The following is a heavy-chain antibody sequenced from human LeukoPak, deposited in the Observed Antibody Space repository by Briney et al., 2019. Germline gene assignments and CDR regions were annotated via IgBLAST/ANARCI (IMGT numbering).Heavy chain of an antibody. J-gene: IGHJ4*02. CDR2: IYYSGST. D-gene: IGHD3-10*01. CDR1: GGSISSGGYY. Sequence: SQTLSLTCTVSGGSISSGGYYWSWIRQHPGKGLEWIGYIYYSGSTYYNPSLKSRVTISVDTSKNQFSLNLSPVTAADTAVYYCASRGRSNSGTWGQGTLVTVSS. V-gene: IGHV4-31*03. CDR3: ASRGRSNSGT.